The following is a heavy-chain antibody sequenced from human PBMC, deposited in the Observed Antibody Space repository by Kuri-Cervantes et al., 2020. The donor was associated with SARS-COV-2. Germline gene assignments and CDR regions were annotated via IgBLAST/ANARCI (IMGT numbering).Heavy chain of an antibody. CDR3: ARDRSSNWFSTRIAFDI. Sequence: GASLRLSCAASGFTFSSYSINWVRQAPGKGLEWVSSISSSTSYIYYEDSVKGRFTISRDNAKNSLYLQMNSLRAEDTAIYYCARDRSSNWFSTRIAFDIWGQGTMVTVSS. J-gene: IGHJ3*02. CDR2: ISSSTSYI. V-gene: IGHV3-21*01. D-gene: IGHD6-13*01. CDR1: GFTFSSYS.